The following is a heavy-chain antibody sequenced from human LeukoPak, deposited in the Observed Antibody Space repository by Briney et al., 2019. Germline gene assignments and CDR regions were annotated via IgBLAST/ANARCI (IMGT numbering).Heavy chain of an antibody. Sequence: GASVKVSCKAPGYTFIGYYMHWVRQAPGQGLEWMGWINPNSGGTNYAQKFQGRVTVTRDTSITTTYMELSRLRSDDTAVYFCARFGGYSGYDTPSFDYWGQGTLVTVSS. D-gene: IGHD5-12*01. V-gene: IGHV1-2*02. J-gene: IGHJ4*02. CDR3: ARFGGYSGYDTPSFDY. CDR1: GYTFIGYY. CDR2: INPNSGGT.